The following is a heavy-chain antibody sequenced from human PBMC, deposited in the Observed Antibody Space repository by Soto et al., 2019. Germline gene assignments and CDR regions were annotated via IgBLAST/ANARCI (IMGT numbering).Heavy chain of an antibody. D-gene: IGHD3-3*01. CDR1: GFTFSSYA. V-gene: IGHV3-30-3*01. Sequence: GGSLRLSCAASGFTFSSYAMHWVRQAPGKGLEWVAVISYDGSNKYYADSVKGRFTISRDNSKNTLYLQMNSLRAEDTAVYYCARLGVDLDYWGQGTLVTVSS. CDR3: ARLGVDLDY. J-gene: IGHJ4*02. CDR2: ISYDGSNK.